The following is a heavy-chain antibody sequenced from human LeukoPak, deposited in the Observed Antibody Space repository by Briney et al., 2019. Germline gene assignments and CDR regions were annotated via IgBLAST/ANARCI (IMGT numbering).Heavy chain of an antibody. D-gene: IGHD4-17*01. Sequence: GASVKVSFKASGGTFSSYAISWVRQAPGQGLEWMGGIIPIFGTANYAQKFQGRVTITADESTSTAYMELSSLRSEDTAVYYCARDSADYGDYDYWGQGTLVTVSS. CDR2: IIPIFGTA. J-gene: IGHJ4*02. CDR1: GGTFSSYA. CDR3: ARDSADYGDYDY. V-gene: IGHV1-69*13.